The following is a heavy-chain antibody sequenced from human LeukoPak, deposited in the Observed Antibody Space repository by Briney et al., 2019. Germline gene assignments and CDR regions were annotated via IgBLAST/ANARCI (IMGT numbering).Heavy chain of an antibody. CDR3: ARVGGSGWYQYFDY. V-gene: IGHV3-20*04. D-gene: IGHD6-19*01. J-gene: IGHJ4*02. CDR1: GFTFDDYG. Sequence: GGSLRLSCAASGFTFDDYGMSWVRQAPGKGLEWVSGINWNGGSIGYADSVKGRFTISRDNAKNSLYLQMNSLRAEDTALYYCARVGGSGWYQYFDYWGQGTLVTVSS. CDR2: INWNGGSI.